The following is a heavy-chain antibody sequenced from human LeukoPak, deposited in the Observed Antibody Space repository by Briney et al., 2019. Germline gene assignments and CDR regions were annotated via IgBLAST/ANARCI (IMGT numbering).Heavy chain of an antibody. J-gene: IGHJ1*01. CDR2: INHSGST. Sequence: SETLSLTCAVYGGSFSGYYWSWIRQPPGKGLEWIGEINHSGSTNYNPSLKSRVTISVDTSKNQFSLKLSSVTAADTAVYSCARTSMAARPRYFQHWGQGTLVTVSS. D-gene: IGHD6-6*01. CDR3: ARTSMAARPRYFQH. V-gene: IGHV4-34*01. CDR1: GGSFSGYY.